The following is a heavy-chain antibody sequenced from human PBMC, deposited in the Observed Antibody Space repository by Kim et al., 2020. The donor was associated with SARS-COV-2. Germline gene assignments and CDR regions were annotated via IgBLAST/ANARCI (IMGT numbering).Heavy chain of an antibody. CDR2: IKQDGSEK. V-gene: IGHV3-7*01. D-gene: IGHD3-22*01. Sequence: GGSLRLSCAASGFTFSSYWMSWVRQAPGKGLEWVANIKQDGSEKYYVDSVKGRFTISRDNAKNSLYLQMNSLRAEDTAVYYCARWLLGNVEMATRWAAFDYWGQGTLVTVSS. J-gene: IGHJ4*02. CDR1: GFTFSSYW. CDR3: ARWLLGNVEMATRWAAFDY.